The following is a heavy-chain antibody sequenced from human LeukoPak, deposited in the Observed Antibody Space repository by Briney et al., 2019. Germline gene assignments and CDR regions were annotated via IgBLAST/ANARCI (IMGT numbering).Heavy chain of an antibody. J-gene: IGHJ6*02. CDR1: GFTFRSYG. CDR3: AKPPPDNYHYYYGMDV. CDR2: ISGGGGYTST. Sequence: PGGSLRLSCAASGFTFRSYGMHWVRQAPGKGLEWVSAISGGGGYTSTYYADSVKGRFTISRDNSKNTLYLQMNSLRAEDTAVYYCAKPPPDNYHYYYGMDVWGQGTTVTVSS. V-gene: IGHV3-23*01.